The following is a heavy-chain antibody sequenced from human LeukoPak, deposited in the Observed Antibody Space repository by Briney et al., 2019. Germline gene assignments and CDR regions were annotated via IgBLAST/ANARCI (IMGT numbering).Heavy chain of an antibody. D-gene: IGHD2-15*01. CDR1: GFTFSSYS. Sequence: GGSLRLSCAASGFTFSSYSMNWVRQAPGKGLEWVSSISSSSSYIYYADSVKGRFTISRDNAKNSLYLQMNSLRAEDTAVYYCARSGGHVNAFDIWGQGTMVTVSS. J-gene: IGHJ3*02. CDR3: ARSGGHVNAFDI. CDR2: ISSSSSYI. V-gene: IGHV3-21*01.